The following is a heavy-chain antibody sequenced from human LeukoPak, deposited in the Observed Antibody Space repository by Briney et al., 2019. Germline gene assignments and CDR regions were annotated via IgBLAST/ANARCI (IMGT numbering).Heavy chain of an antibody. CDR2: ISYDGSNK. V-gene: IGHV3-30-3*02. CDR3: AKDCGLGGDRDI. Sequence: GGSLRLSCAGSRFIFSSYAMHWVRQAPGKGLEWVAVISYDGSNKYYADSVKGRFTISRDNSKNTLYLQMNSLRAEDTAVYYCAKDCGLGGDRDIWGQGTLVTVSS. J-gene: IGHJ4*02. CDR1: RFIFSSYA. D-gene: IGHD2-21*01.